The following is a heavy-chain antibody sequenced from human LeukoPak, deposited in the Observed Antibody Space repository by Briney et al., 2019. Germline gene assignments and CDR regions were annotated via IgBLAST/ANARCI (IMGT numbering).Heavy chain of an antibody. CDR1: GLTFSSDW. Sequence: GGSLRLPCAAYGLTFSSDWMHWVRQVPGKGLVWISRINSDASTINYADSVKGRFTISRDNAKNTLYLQMNNLRAEDTAVYYCAREDCTIGAVCSSLLDHWGRGTLVTVSS. D-gene: IGHD2-8*01. CDR2: INSDASTI. J-gene: IGHJ4*02. V-gene: IGHV3-74*01. CDR3: AREDCTIGAVCSSLLDH.